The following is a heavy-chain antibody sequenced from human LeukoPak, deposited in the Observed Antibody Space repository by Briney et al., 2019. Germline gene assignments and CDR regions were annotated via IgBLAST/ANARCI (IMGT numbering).Heavy chain of an antibody. V-gene: IGHV5-51*01. CDR2: IYPGDSDT. CDR3: ARPPVATAVDAFDI. Sequence: GESLKISCKGSGYRFTSYWIGWVRQMPGKGLEWMGIIYPGDSDTRYSPSFQGQVTISADKSISTAYLQWSSLRASDTAMYYCARPPVATAVDAFDIWGQGTMVTVSS. D-gene: IGHD5-12*01. J-gene: IGHJ3*02. CDR1: GYRFTSYW.